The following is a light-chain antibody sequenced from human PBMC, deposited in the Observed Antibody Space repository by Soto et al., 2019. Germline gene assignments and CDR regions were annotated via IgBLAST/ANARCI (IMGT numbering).Light chain of an antibody. V-gene: IGKV1-6*01. CDR3: LQDFNYPWT. J-gene: IGKJ1*01. CDR1: QDIRND. CDR2: AAS. Sequence: AIQMTQSPSSLSASVGDRVTITCRASQDIRNDLGWYQQKPGKTPKLQIFAASSLQSGVPSRFSGSGSGTDFTLTISSLQPEDFATYYCLQDFNYPWTFGQGTKVEIE.